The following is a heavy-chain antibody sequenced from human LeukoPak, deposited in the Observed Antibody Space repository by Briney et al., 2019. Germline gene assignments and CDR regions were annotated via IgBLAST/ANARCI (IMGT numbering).Heavy chain of an antibody. Sequence: PGRSLRLSCAASGFTFSSYGMHWVRQAPGKGLEWVAVIWYDGSNKYYADSVKGRFTISRDNSKNTLYLQMNSLRAEDTAVYYCARDPDGDYYFDYWGQGTLVTVSS. V-gene: IGHV3-33*01. CDR3: ARDPDGDYYFDY. D-gene: IGHD4-17*01. CDR2: IWYDGSNK. J-gene: IGHJ4*02. CDR1: GFTFSSYG.